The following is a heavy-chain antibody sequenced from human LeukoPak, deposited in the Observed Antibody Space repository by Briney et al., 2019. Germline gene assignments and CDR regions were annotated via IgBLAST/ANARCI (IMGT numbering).Heavy chain of an antibody. D-gene: IGHD2-15*01. CDR2: IYPGGSDT. V-gene: IGHV5-51*01. CDR1: GYSFTSYW. J-gene: IGHJ6*02. CDR3: ARHLGVVVVAATRGGYYGMDV. Sequence: GESLKISCKGSGYSFTSYWIGWVRQMPGKGLEWMGIIYPGGSDTRYSPSFQGQVTISADKSISTAYLQWSSLKASDTAMYYCARHLGVVVVAATRGGYYGMDVWGQGTTVTVSS.